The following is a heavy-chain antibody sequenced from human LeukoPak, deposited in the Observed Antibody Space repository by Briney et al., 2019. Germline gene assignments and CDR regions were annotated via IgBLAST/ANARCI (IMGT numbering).Heavy chain of an antibody. D-gene: IGHD1-26*01. CDR2: ISCDGSNK. CDR3: AKDRGWELRILDY. CDR1: GFTFSSYA. J-gene: IGHJ4*02. V-gene: IGHV3-30*04. Sequence: GGSLRLSCAASGFTFSSYAMHWVRQAPGKGLEWVAVISCDGSNKYYADSVKGRFTISRDNSKNTLYLQMNSLKPEDTAVYYCAKDRGWELRILDYWGQGTLVTVSS.